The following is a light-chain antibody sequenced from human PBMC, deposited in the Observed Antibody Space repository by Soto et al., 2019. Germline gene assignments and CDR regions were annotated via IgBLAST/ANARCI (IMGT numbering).Light chain of an antibody. J-gene: IGKJ5*01. Sequence: DIQMTQSPSSLSASVGDRVTITCRASQSISSHLNWYQQKPGKAPNLLMYTASNLQSGVPSRFSGSGSRTDFTLTISSLQPEDFATYYCQQSYSTPISFGQGTRLENK. V-gene: IGKV1-39*01. CDR1: QSISSH. CDR3: QQSYSTPIS. CDR2: TAS.